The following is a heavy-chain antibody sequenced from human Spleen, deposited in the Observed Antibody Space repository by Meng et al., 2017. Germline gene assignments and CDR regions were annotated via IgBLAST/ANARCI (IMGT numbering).Heavy chain of an antibody. CDR2: IYTSGST. D-gene: IGHD5-12*01. J-gene: IGHJ3*02. CDR1: GGPVSSGRYY. Sequence: SETLSLTCTVSGGPVSSGRYYWSWIRQPAGKGLEWIGRIYTSGSTNYNPSLKSRVTISLDTSKNQFSLKLRSVTAADTAFYYCARAEYSGYDDAFDIWGQGTMVTFSS. V-gene: IGHV4-61*02. CDR3: ARAEYSGYDDAFDI.